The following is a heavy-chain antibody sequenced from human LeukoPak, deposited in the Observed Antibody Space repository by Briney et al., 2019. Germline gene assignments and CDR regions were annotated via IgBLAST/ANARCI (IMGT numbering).Heavy chain of an antibody. D-gene: IGHD5-18*01. J-gene: IGHJ4*02. Sequence: SETLSLTCTVSRGPISSSSYYWAWIRQPPGKGLEWIGTFYYGGSTYHNPSLKSRVTISADTSKNQFSLRLTSVTAADTAVYFCASGGEQLWPYEPFSFWGQGTLVTVSS. CDR2: FYYGGST. CDR3: ASGGEQLWPYEPFSF. CDR1: RGPISSSSYY. V-gene: IGHV4-39*01.